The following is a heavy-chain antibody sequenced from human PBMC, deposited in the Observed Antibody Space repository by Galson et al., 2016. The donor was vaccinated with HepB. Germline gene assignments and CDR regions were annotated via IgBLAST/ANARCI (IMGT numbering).Heavy chain of an antibody. CDR1: GYTFSAYT. Sequence: SVKVSCKASGYTFSAYTINWVRQAPGQGLEWMGWINTYTGKSRYVQGSTGRFVFSLDASVSTAYLQITSLRAEDTAVYYCARNTAVAPDYWGQGTLVTVSS. D-gene: IGHD6-19*01. V-gene: IGHV7-4-1*02. CDR2: INTYTGKS. CDR3: ARNTAVAPDY. J-gene: IGHJ4*01.